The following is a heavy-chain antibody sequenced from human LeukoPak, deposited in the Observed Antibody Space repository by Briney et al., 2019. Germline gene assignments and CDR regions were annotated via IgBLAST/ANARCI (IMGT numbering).Heavy chain of an antibody. CDR2: ISAYNGNT. V-gene: IGHV1-18*01. CDR1: GYTFTSYG. D-gene: IGHD3-3*01. CDR3: ARDLWDFWSGSYYMDV. J-gene: IGHJ6*03. Sequence: ASVKVSCKASGYTFTSYGISWVRQAPGQGLEWMGWISAYNGNTNYAQKLHGRVTMTTDTSTSTAYMELRSLRSDDTAVYYCARDLWDFWSGSYYMDVWGKGTTVTVSS.